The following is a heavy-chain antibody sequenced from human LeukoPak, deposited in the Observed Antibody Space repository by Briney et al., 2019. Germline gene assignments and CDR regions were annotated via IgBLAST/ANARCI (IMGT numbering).Heavy chain of an antibody. CDR2: IYYSGST. V-gene: IGHV4-30-4*01. D-gene: IGHD3-10*01. CDR3: ARSLLSAGSGSYGFDP. CDR1: GGSISSGDYY. J-gene: IGHJ5*02. Sequence: SQTLSLTCSVSGGSISSGDYYWSWIRQPPGKGLEWIGHIYYSGSTHHNPSLKSRVTISVDTSKDQFSLKLSSVTATDTAVYYCARSLLSAGSGSYGFDPWGQGTLVTVSS.